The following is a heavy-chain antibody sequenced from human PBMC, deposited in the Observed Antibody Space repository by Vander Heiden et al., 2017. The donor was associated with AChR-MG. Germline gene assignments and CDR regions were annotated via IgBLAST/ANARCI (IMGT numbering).Heavy chain of an antibody. CDR2: IYYSGST. J-gene: IGHJ3*02. Sequence: QVQLRESGPGLVKPSQTLSLTCTVSGGSISSGGYYWSWIRQHPGKGLEWIGYIYYSGSTYYNPSLKSRVTISVDTSTNQFSLKLSSVTAADTAVYYCARSPCSSAGCHISAFDIWGQGTMVTVSS. CDR3: ARSPCSSAGCHISAFDI. V-gene: IGHV4-31*03. CDR1: GGSISSGGYY. D-gene: IGHD2-2*01.